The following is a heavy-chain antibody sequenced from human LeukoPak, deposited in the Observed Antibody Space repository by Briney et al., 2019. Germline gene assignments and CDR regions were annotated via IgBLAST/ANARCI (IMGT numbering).Heavy chain of an antibody. CDR2: ISYDGSNK. D-gene: IGHD1-26*01. V-gene: IGHV3-30-3*01. Sequence: GGSLRLSCAASGFTFSSYAMHWVRQAPGKGLEWVAVISYDGSNKYYADSVKGRFTISRDNSKNTLYLQMNSLRDEDTAVYYCASDEVGATPLRYWGQGTLVTVSS. CDR3: ASDEVGATPLRY. J-gene: IGHJ4*02. CDR1: GFTFSSYA.